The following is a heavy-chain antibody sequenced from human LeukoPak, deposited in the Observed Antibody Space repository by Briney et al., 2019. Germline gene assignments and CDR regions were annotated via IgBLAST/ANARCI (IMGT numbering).Heavy chain of an antibody. V-gene: IGHV1-18*01. CDR2: ISAYNGNT. J-gene: IGHJ3*02. CDR1: GYTFTSYH. CDR3: ASYCTNGVCYAIAAFDI. D-gene: IGHD2-8*01. Sequence: ASVKVSCKASGYTFTSYHINWVRQAPGQGLEWMGWISAYNGNTNYAQKLQGRVTMTTDTSTSTAYMELRSLRSDDTAVYYCASYCTNGVCYAIAAFDIWGQGTMVTVSS.